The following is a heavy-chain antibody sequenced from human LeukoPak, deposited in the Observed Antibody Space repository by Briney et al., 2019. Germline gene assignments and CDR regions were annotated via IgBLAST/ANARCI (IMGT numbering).Heavy chain of an antibody. CDR1: EFSFSNCS. D-gene: IGHD4-23*01. J-gene: IGHJ3*02. CDR3: AGDYEGNLAFDI. Sequence: MPGGSLRLSCAASEFSFSNCSMNWVRQAPGKGLEWVSSISSSSTYIYYADSLEGRFTISRDNVRNSLYLQMNSLRAEDTAVYYCAGDYEGNLAFDIWGQGTMVTVSS. V-gene: IGHV3-21*01. CDR2: ISSSSTYI.